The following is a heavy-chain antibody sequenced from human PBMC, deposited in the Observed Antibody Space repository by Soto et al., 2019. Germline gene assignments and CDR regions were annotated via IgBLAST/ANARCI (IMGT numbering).Heavy chain of an antibody. D-gene: IGHD3-16*01. CDR1: GGSISSGDYY. CDR3: ARDQGNYGRGAFDI. J-gene: IGHJ3*02. Sequence: SETLSLTGTVSGGSISSGDYYWSWIRQPPGKGLEWIGYIYYTGSTYYNPSLKSRGTISVDTSKNQFSLSLSSVTAADSAVYYCARDQGNYGRGAFDIWGQGTMVTVSS. CDR2: IYYTGST. V-gene: IGHV4-30-4*01.